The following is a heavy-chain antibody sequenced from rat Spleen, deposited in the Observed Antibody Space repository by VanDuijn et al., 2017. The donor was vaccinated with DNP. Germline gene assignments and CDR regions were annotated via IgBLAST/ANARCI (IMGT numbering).Heavy chain of an antibody. CDR2: ISTSGGDT. J-gene: IGHJ1*01. CDR1: GFTFSNYD. CDR3: ARLGYGGYTYYWYFDF. D-gene: IGHD1-11*01. V-gene: IGHV5-25*01. Sequence: EVQLVESGGGLVQPGRSLKLSCAASGFTFSNYDMAWVRQAPTKGLEWVASISTSGGDTYYRDSVKGRFTVSRDNARSTLYLQMDSLRSEDTATYYCARLGYGGYTYYWYFDFWGPGTMVTVSS.